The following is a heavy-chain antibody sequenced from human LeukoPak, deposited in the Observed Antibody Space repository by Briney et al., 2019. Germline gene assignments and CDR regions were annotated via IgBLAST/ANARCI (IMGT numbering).Heavy chain of an antibody. V-gene: IGHV3-33*01. CDR1: GFTFSSYG. D-gene: IGHD3-22*01. CDR2: IWYDGSNK. Sequence: GGSLRLSCAASGFTFSSYGRHWVRQAPGKGLEGGAVIWYDGSNKYYADSVKGRFTISRDNSKNTLYLQMNSLRAEDTAVYYCARETYYYDSSGRSPAFDIWGQGTMVTVSS. CDR3: ARETYYYDSSGRSPAFDI. J-gene: IGHJ3*02.